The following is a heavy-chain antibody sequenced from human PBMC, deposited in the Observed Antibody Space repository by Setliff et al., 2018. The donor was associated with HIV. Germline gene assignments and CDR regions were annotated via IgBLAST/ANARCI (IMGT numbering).Heavy chain of an antibody. CDR2: ISYSGTT. J-gene: IGHJ4*02. Sequence: SETLSLTCNVSGDSVTYLSWAWIRQSPGEGLQWIGRISYSGTTSYNPSLNGRVAMSLDTSKNRFSLILVPVNTTDTAVYFCARIQGGGFDYWGQGTLVTVSS. D-gene: IGHD3-16*01. CDR3: ARIQGGGFDY. V-gene: IGHV4-59*02. CDR1: GDSVTYLS.